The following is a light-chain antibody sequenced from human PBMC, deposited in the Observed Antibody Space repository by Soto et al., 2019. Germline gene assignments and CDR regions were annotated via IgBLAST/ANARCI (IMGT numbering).Light chain of an antibody. V-gene: IGKV1-27*01. Sequence: IRITQSQSSLSASTGDRVTITCRASQGILTYLAWYQQKPGQVPELLIQAASTLQPGVPSRFSGSGSGTEFTLTINSLQPEDVATYYCQKYDSAPWTFGQGTKVDIK. CDR1: QGILTY. J-gene: IGKJ1*01. CDR3: QKYDSAPWT. CDR2: AAS.